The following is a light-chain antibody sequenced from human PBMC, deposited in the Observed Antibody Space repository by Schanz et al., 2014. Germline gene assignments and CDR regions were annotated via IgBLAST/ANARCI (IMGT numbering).Light chain of an antibody. J-gene: IGKJ5*01. Sequence: EIVLTQSPGTLSLSPGERATLSCRASQSVRSSYLSWYQQKPGQAPRLLIYGASRRATGIPDRFSGSGSGTDFTLAISRLEPEDFAVYYCQHYGSSPDTFGQGTRLEIK. CDR3: QHYGSSPDT. CDR1: QSVRSSY. CDR2: GAS. V-gene: IGKV3-20*01.